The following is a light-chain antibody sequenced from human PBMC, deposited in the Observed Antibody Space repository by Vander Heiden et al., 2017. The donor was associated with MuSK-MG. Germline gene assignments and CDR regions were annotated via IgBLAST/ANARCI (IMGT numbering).Light chain of an antibody. J-gene: IGKJ3*01. CDR2: GAS. Sequence: EIVMTQSPATLSVSPGERATLSCRASQSVSSNLAWYQQKPGQAPRLLIYGASTRATGIPARFSGSGSGTEFTLTISSLQSEDFAVYYCQQDNNWPQVFGHGTKVXIK. V-gene: IGKV3-15*01. CDR3: QQDNNWPQV. CDR1: QSVSSN.